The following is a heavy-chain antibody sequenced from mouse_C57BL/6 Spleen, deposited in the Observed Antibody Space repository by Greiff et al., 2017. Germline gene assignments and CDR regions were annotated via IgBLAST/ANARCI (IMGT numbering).Heavy chain of an antibody. CDR3: ARSGRTGYYAMDY. CDR1: GYTFTDYY. D-gene: IGHD3-1*01. Sequence: VQLQQSGAELVKPGASVKISCKASGYTFTDYYINWVKQRPGQGLEWIGKIGPGSGSTYYNEKFKGKATLTADKSSSTAYMQLSSLTSEDYAVYFCARSGRTGYYAMDYWGQGTSVTVSS. J-gene: IGHJ4*01. CDR2: IGPGSGST. V-gene: IGHV1-77*01.